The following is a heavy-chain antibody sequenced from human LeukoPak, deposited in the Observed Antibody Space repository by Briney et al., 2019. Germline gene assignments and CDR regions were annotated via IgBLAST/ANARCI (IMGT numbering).Heavy chain of an antibody. Sequence: PGGSLRLSCAASGFTFSSYSMNWVRQAPGKGLEWVSSISSSSSYIYYADSVKGRFTISRDNAKNSLYLQMNSLRAEDTAVYYCARWCSSTSCYIYYMDVWGKGTTVTVS. D-gene: IGHD2-2*02. J-gene: IGHJ6*03. CDR3: ARWCSSTSCYIYYMDV. V-gene: IGHV3-21*01. CDR1: GFTFSSYS. CDR2: ISSSSSYI.